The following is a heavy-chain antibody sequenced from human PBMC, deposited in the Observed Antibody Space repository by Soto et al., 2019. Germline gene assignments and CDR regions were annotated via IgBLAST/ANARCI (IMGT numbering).Heavy chain of an antibody. V-gene: IGHV3-74*01. Sequence: EVQLVESGGGLVQPGGSLRLSCAASGFTFSSYWMHWARQAPGKGLVWVSRINSDGSSTSYADSVKGRFTISRDNAKNTLYLQMNSLRAEDTAVYYCARVGYSSGRYYTPPDDYYYYGMDVWGQGTTVTVSS. CDR3: ARVGYSSGRYYTPPDDYYYYGMDV. D-gene: IGHD6-19*01. CDR1: GFTFSSYW. CDR2: INSDGSST. J-gene: IGHJ6*02.